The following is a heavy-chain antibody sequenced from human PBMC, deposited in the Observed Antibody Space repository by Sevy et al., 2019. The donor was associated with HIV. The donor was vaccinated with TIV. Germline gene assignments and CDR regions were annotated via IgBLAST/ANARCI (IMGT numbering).Heavy chain of an antibody. Sequence: GGSLRLSCAASGFTFSSYAMHWVRQAPGKGLEWVAVISYDGSNKYYADSVKGRFTISRDNSKNTLYLQMNSLRAEDTAVYYCAGDSRRDGLYRDFDYWGQGTLVTVSS. J-gene: IGHJ4*02. V-gene: IGHV3-30-3*01. CDR1: GFTFSSYA. CDR3: AGDSRRDGLYRDFDY. CDR2: ISYDGSNK. D-gene: IGHD3-16*01.